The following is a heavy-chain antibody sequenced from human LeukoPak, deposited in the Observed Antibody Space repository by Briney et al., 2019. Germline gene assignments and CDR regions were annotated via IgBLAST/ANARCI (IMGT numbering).Heavy chain of an antibody. Sequence: ASVKVSCKASGYTFTSYYMHWVRQAPGQGLEWMGIINPSGGSTSYAQKFQGRVTMTRDTSTSTVYMELSSLRSEDTAVYYCARGGIGYCSSTSCRKRNYYYYYMDVWSKGTTVTISS. D-gene: IGHD2-2*01. V-gene: IGHV1-46*01. J-gene: IGHJ6*03. CDR1: GYTFTSYY. CDR3: ARGGIGYCSSTSCRKRNYYYYYMDV. CDR2: INPSGGST.